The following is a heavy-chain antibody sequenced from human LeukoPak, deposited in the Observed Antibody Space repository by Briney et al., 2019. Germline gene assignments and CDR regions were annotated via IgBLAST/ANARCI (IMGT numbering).Heavy chain of an antibody. CDR2: IKTDGSST. V-gene: IGHV3-74*03. CDR1: GFTFSNYW. D-gene: IGHD1-1*01. Sequence: PGGSLRLSCTASGFTFSNYWMHWVRQVPGKGLIWVSRIKTDGSSTTYADSVKGRFTISRDNAKNLLYLQMDSLRVEDTAIYYCARDPRTVRIWGQGTLVTVSS. CDR3: ARDPRTVRI. J-gene: IGHJ4*02.